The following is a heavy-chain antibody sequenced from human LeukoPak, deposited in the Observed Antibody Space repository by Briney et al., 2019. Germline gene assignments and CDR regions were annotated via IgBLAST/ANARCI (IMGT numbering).Heavy chain of an antibody. CDR1: GGSISSSSYY. CDR3: ARVSGGNSGLGY. Sequence: SETLSLTCTVSGGSISSSSYYWGWIRQPPGKGLEWIGSIYYSGSTYYNPSLKSRVTISVDTSKNQFSLKLNSMTAADTAVYYCARVSGGNSGLGYWGQGTLVTVSS. J-gene: IGHJ4*02. V-gene: IGHV4-39*07. D-gene: IGHD4-23*01. CDR2: IYYSGST.